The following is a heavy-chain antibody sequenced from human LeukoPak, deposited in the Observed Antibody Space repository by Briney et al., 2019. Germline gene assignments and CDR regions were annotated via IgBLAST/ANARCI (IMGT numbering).Heavy chain of an antibody. V-gene: IGHV3-53*01. CDR3: ARTTYYYDSSGYFDY. CDR2: IYSGGST. D-gene: IGHD3-22*01. Sequence: GGSLRLSCAASGFTVSSNYMSWVRQAPGEGLEWVSVIYSGGSTNYADSVKGRFTISRDNSKNTLYLQMNSLRAEDTAVYYCARTTYYYDSSGYFDYWGQGTLVTVSS. J-gene: IGHJ4*02. CDR1: GFTVSSNY.